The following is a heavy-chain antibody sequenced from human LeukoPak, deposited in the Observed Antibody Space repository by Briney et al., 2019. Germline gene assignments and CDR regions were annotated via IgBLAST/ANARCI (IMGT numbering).Heavy chain of an antibody. CDR2: IYYSGST. Sequence: PSETLSLTCTVSGGSISSSSYYWGWLRQPPGKGLEWIGSIYYSGSTYYNPSLKSRVTISVDTSKNQFSLKLSSVTAADTAVYYCARDWVTMIQGAFDIWGQGTMVTVSS. V-gene: IGHV4-39*07. J-gene: IGHJ3*02. CDR1: GGSISSSSYY. D-gene: IGHD3-22*01. CDR3: ARDWVTMIQGAFDI.